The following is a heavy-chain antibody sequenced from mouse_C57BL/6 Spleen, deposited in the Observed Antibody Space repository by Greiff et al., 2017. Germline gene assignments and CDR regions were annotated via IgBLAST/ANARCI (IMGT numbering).Heavy chain of an antibody. Sequence: VQLQQAGPELVKPGASVKIPCKASGYTFTDYNMDWVKQSHGKSLEWIGDINPNNGGTIYNQKFKGKATLTVAKSSNTAYMELRSLTSEDTAVYYYARDVGPHWYYGVWGTGTTVNVSS. V-gene: IGHV1-18*01. D-gene: IGHD4-1*01. CDR1: GYTFTDYN. CDR3: ARDVGPHWYYGV. J-gene: IGHJ1*03. CDR2: INPNNGGT.